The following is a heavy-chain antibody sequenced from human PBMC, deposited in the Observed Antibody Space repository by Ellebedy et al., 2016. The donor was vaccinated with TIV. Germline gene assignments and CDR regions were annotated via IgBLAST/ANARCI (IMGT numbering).Heavy chain of an antibody. J-gene: IGHJ5*02. CDR3: SRVRITMVRGDFPLPLIDP. CDR2: FYYNGST. V-gene: IGHV4-59*01. CDR1: GGSISTYY. Sequence: MPGGSLRLSCTVSGGSISTYYWSWIRQPPGKGLEWIGCFYYNGSTKYNPSLKSRVTISVDPSKNHFSLKLSSVTAADTAVYYCSRVRITMVRGDFPLPLIDPWGQGTLVTVSS. D-gene: IGHD3-10*01.